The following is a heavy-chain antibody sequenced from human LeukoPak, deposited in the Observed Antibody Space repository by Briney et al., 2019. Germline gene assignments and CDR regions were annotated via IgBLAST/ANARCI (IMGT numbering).Heavy chain of an antibody. V-gene: IGHV4-39*01. J-gene: IGHJ5*02. CDR3: ARQESCTNGVCYMGWFDP. CDR1: GGSISNSNDY. D-gene: IGHD2-8*01. CDR2: IYHSGSI. Sequence: SETLSVTCTVSGGSISNSNDYWGWIRQPPGKGLEWIGSIYHSGSIFQNQSLARRVTISVDTSKNQFSLNLNSVTAADTAVYYCARQESCTNGVCYMGWFDPWGQGTLATVSS.